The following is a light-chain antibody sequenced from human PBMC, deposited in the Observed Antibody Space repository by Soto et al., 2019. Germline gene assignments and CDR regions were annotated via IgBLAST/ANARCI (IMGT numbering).Light chain of an antibody. V-gene: IGLV2-14*01. CDR2: EVS. CDR3: SLYKGSSTV. CDR1: SSDVGSYNY. Sequence: QSVLTQPASVSGSPGQSITISCTGTSSDVGSYNYVSWYQQHPGKAPKLMIYEVSDRPSGISSRFSGSKSGNTASLTISGLQTEEEADYYGSLYKGSSTVFGIGTKGTV. J-gene: IGLJ1*01.